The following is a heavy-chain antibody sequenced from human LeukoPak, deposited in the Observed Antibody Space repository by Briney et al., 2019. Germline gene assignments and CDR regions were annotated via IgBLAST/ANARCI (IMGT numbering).Heavy chain of an antibody. CDR3: AKDVGVMVSPYYFDY. Sequence: GGSLRLSCAASGFSVSSNYMSWVRQAPGKGLEWVSAISGSGGSTYYADSVKGRFTISRDNSKNTLYLQMNSLRAEDTAVYYCAKDVGVMVSPYYFDYWGQGTLVTVSS. J-gene: IGHJ4*02. CDR2: ISGSGGST. CDR1: GFSVSSNY. D-gene: IGHD3-10*01. V-gene: IGHV3-23*01.